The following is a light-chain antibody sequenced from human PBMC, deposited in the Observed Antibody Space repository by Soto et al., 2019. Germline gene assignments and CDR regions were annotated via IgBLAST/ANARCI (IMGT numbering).Light chain of an antibody. CDR1: SSDVGGYNY. Sequence: QSALTQPASVSGSPGESITISCTGASSDVGGYNYVSWYQLHPGKAPKLMVYEVSNRPSGVSNRFSGSKSGNTASLTISGLKAEDEAHYYCSSYTSSTYYVFGNG. CDR3: SSYTSSTYYV. CDR2: EVS. J-gene: IGLJ1*01. V-gene: IGLV2-14*01.